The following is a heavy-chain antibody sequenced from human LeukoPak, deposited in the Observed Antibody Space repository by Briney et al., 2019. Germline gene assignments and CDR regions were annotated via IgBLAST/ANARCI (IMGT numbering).Heavy chain of an antibody. D-gene: IGHD6-19*01. J-gene: IGHJ4*02. CDR3: ARLGAVAGKVFDY. Sequence: ASVKVSCKASGYTFTGYYMHWVRQAPGQGLEWMGWINPNSGGTNYAQKFLGRVTMTRDTSISTAYMELSRLRSDDTAVYYCARLGAVAGKVFDYWAREPWSPSPQ. CDR2: INPNSGGT. CDR1: GYTFTGYY. V-gene: IGHV1-2*02.